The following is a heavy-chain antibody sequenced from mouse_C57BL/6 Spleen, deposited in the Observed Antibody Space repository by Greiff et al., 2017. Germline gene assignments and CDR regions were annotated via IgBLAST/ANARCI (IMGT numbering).Heavy chain of an antibody. CDR1: GYAFSSYW. CDR3: ARGGNYEGDYAMDY. Sequence: VKLQESGAELVKPGASVKISCKASGYAFSSYWMNWVKQRPGKGLEWIGQIYPGDGDTNYNGKFKGKATLTADKSSSTAYMQLSSLTSEDSAVYFCARGGNYEGDYAMDYWGQGTSVTVSS. V-gene: IGHV1-80*01. CDR2: IYPGDGDT. J-gene: IGHJ4*01. D-gene: IGHD2-1*01.